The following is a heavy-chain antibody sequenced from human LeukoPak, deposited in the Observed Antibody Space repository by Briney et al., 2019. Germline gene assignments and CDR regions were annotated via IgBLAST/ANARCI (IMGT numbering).Heavy chain of an antibody. CDR1: GGTFSSYA. J-gene: IGHJ3*02. CDR3: ARAERYYDFWSGYRGLDAFDI. CDR2: IIPIFGTA. D-gene: IGHD3-3*01. V-gene: IGHV1-69*06. Sequence: AASVKVSCKAPGGTFSSYAISWVRQAPGQGLEWMGGIIPIFGTANYAQKFQGRVTITADKSTSTAYMELSSLRSEDTAVYYRARAERYYDFWSGYRGLDAFDIWGQGTMVTVSS.